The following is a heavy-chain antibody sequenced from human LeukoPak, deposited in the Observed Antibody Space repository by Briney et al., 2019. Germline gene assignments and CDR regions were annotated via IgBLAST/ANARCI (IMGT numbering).Heavy chain of an antibody. CDR1: GFTFSSYS. Sequence: GGSLRLSCAASGFTFSSYSMNWVRQAPGKGLEWVSSISSSSSYIYYADSVKGRFTISRDNAKNSLYLQMNSLRAEDTAMYYCAREGRGYGDPIDYWGQGTLVTVSP. CDR2: ISSSSSYI. D-gene: IGHD4-17*01. V-gene: IGHV3-21*01. J-gene: IGHJ4*02. CDR3: AREGRGYGDPIDY.